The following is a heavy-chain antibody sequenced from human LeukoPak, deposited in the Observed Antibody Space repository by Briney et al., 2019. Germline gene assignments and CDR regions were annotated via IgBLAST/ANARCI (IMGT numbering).Heavy chain of an antibody. V-gene: IGHV3-23*01. CDR3: AKSIVVVVAATAEFDY. CDR1: GFTFSSYA. CDR2: ISGSGGST. D-gene: IGHD2-15*01. J-gene: IGHJ4*02. Sequence: GGSLRLSCAASGFTFSSYAMSWVRQAPGKGLEWVSAISGSGGSTYYADSVKGRFTISRDNSKNTLHLQMNSLRAEDTAVYYCAKSIVVVVAATAEFDYWGQGTLVTVSS.